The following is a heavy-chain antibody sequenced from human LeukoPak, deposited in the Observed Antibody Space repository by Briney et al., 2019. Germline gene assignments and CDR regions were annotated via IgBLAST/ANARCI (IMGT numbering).Heavy chain of an antibody. V-gene: IGHV1-3*01. CDR1: GYTFTTYT. Sequence: ASVKVSCKASGYTFTTYTIHWVRQAPGQRLEWMGWINAGNGNTKYSQKFQGRVTITRDTSASTAYMELSSLRSEDTAVFYCARESWHYGTDAFDVWGQGTMDTVSS. D-gene: IGHD1-7*01. J-gene: IGHJ3*01. CDR3: ARESWHYGTDAFDV. CDR2: INAGNGNT.